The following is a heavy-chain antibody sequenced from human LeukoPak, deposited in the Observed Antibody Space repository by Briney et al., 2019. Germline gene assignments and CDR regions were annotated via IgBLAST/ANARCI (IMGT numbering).Heavy chain of an antibody. Sequence: GASVKVSCKASGYTFTSYYMHWVRQAPGQGLEWMGRIIPILGMANYAQKFQGRVTITADKSTSTAYMELSSPRSEDTAVYYCAAGSTVVTRGIDYWGQGTLVTVSS. CDR1: GYTFTSYY. V-gene: IGHV1-69*02. J-gene: IGHJ4*02. D-gene: IGHD4-17*01. CDR3: AAGSTVVTRGIDY. CDR2: IIPILGMA.